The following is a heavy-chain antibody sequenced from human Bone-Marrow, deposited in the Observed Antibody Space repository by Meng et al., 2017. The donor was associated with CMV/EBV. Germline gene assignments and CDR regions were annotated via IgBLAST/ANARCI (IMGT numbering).Heavy chain of an antibody. CDR3: ARGRITIFGVSPWYYFDY. D-gene: IGHD3-3*01. V-gene: IGHV1-69*06. Sequence: FSSYAISWVRPAPGQGLEWMGGIIPIFGTANYAQKFQGRVTITADKSTSTAYMELSSLRSEDTAVYYCARGRITIFGVSPWYYFDYWGQGTLVTVSS. CDR2: IIPIFGTA. J-gene: IGHJ4*02. CDR1: FSSYA.